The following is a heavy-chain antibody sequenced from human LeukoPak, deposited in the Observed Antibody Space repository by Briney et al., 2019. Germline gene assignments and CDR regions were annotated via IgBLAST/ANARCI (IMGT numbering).Heavy chain of an antibody. CDR3: AKDITRGAVAVNFDY. CDR1: GFTFSSYG. J-gene: IGHJ4*02. CDR2: IWYDGSNK. V-gene: IGHV3-33*06. Sequence: GRSLRLSCAASGFTFSSYGMHWVRQAPGKGLEWVAVIWYDGSNKYYADSVKGRFTISRDNSKNTLYLQMKSLRAKDTAVYYCAKDITRGAVAVNFDYWGQGTLVTVSS. D-gene: IGHD6-19*01.